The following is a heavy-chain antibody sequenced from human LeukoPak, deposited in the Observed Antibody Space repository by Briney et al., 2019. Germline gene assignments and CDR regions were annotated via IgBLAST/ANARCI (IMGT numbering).Heavy chain of an antibody. V-gene: IGHV3-21*01. CDR1: GFTFSSYS. Sequence: PGGSLRLSCAASGFTFSSYSMNWVRQTPGKGLEWVSSISATSSYIYYADSARGRFTISRDNAKNSLYLQMNSLRAEDTAVYYCASLIAVAGGQGFQHWGQGTLVTVSS. CDR2: ISATSSYI. CDR3: ASLIAVAGGQGFQH. D-gene: IGHD6-19*01. J-gene: IGHJ1*01.